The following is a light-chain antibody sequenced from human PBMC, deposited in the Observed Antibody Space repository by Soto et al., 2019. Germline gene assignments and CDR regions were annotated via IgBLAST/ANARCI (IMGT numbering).Light chain of an antibody. V-gene: IGKV1-9*01. CDR3: QQLSSYLIT. Sequence: MQLTQSPSSLSVSVGDRVTITCRASQGINNYVAWYQQKPGKAPKLLIYGASTLQSGVPSRFSGSGSGTEFTLTISSLQPEDFETYYCQQLSSYLITFGQGTRLEIK. CDR1: QGINNY. CDR2: GAS. J-gene: IGKJ5*01.